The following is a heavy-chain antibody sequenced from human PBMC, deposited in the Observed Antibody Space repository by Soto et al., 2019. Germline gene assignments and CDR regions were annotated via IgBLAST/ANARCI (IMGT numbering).Heavy chain of an antibody. CDR1: GGSISSGGYY. CDR2: IYYSGST. D-gene: IGHD3-10*01. Sequence: LTCTVSGGSISSGGYYWSWIRQHPGKGLEWIGYIYYSGSTYYNPSLKSRVTISVDTSKNQFSLKLSSVTAADTAVYYCARDLNYYGSGSSRRGFDPWGQGTLVTVSS. CDR3: ARDLNYYGSGSSRRGFDP. V-gene: IGHV4-31*03. J-gene: IGHJ5*02.